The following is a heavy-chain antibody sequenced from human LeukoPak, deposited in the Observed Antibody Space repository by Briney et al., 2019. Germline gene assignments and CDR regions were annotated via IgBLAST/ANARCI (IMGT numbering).Heavy chain of an antibody. V-gene: IGHV3-21*01. J-gene: IGHJ4*02. CDR3: ARDRSGLS. CDR2: ISSRSSYI. Sequence: GGSLRLSCAASGFTFSSYSMNWVRQAPGKGLEWVSSISSRSSYIYYADSVKGRFTISRDNAKNSLHLQMNSLRAEDTAVYYCARDRSGLSWGQGTLVTVSS. CDR1: GFTFSSYS. D-gene: IGHD6-19*01.